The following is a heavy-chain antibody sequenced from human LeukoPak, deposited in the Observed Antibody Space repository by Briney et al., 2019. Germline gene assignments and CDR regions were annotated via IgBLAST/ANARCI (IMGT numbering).Heavy chain of an antibody. Sequence: PGGSLRLSCAASGFTFSSYSMNWVRQAPGEGLVWVSRVNGPGDWTHYADSVRGRFIISRDNAENTISLQMNNLRAEDTAVYFCAREVFEGQRQSDAFDVWGQGTMVTVSS. CDR1: GFTFSSYS. V-gene: IGHV3-74*01. J-gene: IGHJ3*01. CDR2: VNGPGDWT. CDR3: AREVFEGQRQSDAFDV. D-gene: IGHD6-25*01.